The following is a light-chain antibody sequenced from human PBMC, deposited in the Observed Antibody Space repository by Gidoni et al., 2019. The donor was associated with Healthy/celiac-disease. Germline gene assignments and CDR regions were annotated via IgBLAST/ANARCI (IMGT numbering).Light chain of an antibody. V-gene: IGKV1-33*01. CDR1: QDISNY. J-gene: IGKJ3*01. CDR3: QRYDNHPPRIT. Sequence: DIQMTQSPSSLSASVGDRVTITCQASQDISNYLNWYQQKPGKAPKLLIYDASNLETGVPSRFSGSGSGTDFTFTISSLQPEDIATYYCQRYDNHPPRITFGPGTKVDIK. CDR2: DAS.